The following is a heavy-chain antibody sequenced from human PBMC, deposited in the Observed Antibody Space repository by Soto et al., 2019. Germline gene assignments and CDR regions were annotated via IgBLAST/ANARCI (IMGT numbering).Heavy chain of an antibody. CDR2: INAYSGDT. Sequence: QIQLVQSGAEVKKPGASVKVSCKASGYPFTGYSVGWVRQAPGQGPEWMGWINAYSGDTYYAQRFQDRLTMTTDASTSTAYMDLRSLRSDDTAVYYCARPSGSYGDYAWSLKYWGQGTLVTVSS. D-gene: IGHD4-17*01. J-gene: IGHJ4*02. CDR1: GYPFTGYS. CDR3: ARPSGSYGDYAWSLKY. V-gene: IGHV1-18*01.